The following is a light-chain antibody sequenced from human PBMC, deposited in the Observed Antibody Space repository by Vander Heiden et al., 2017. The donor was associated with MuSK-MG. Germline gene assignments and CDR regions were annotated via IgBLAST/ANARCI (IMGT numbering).Light chain of an antibody. Sequence: QSVLTQPPSASGTPGQRVTISCSGSSPNIGSNYVYWYHQLPGTAPKLLIYRNNQRPSGVPDRFSGSKSGTSAYLAISGLRAEDEADYYCAAWDDSLSVVFGGGTKLTVL. CDR2: RNN. J-gene: IGLJ2*01. CDR3: AAWDDSLSVV. V-gene: IGLV1-47*01. CDR1: SPNIGSNY.